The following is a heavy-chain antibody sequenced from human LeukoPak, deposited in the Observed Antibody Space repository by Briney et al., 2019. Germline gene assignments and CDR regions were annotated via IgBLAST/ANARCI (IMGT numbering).Heavy chain of an antibody. V-gene: IGHV3-30*03. CDR1: GFTFSSYG. J-gene: IGHJ3*02. Sequence: TGGSLRLSCAASGFTFSSYGMHWVRQAPGKGLEWVAVISYGGSNKYYADSVKGRFTISRDNSKNTLYLQMNSLRAEDTAVYYCWRLSDAFDIWGQGTMVTVSS. CDR2: ISYGGSNK. CDR3: WRLSDAFDI.